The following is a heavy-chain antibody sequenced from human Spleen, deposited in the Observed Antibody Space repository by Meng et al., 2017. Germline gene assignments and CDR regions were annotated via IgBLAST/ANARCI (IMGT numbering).Heavy chain of an antibody. CDR1: GYTLTSYA. J-gene: IGHJ4*02. V-gene: IGHV7-4-1*02. D-gene: IGHD2-2*01. CDR3: TRDAYLDCSRTGCFDY. Sequence: QLVQSWSCFRMPGASVKVSCKASGYTLTSYAINWLRQAPGQGLEWMGWINPKSGNPTYAQGFTGRLVFSLDTSVSTAYLQISGLKADDTAVYYCTRDAYLDCSRTGCFDYWGQGTLVTVSS. CDR2: INPKSGNP.